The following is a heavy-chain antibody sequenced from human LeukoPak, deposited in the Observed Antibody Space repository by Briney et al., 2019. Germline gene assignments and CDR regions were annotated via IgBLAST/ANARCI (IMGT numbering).Heavy chain of an antibody. Sequence: GGSLRLSCAASGFTFSSYAMHWVRQAPGKGLEWVAVISYDGSNKYYADSVEGRFTISRDNSKNTLYLQMNSLRAEDTAVYYCARDYAAYSSGYWFDYWGQGTLVTISS. CDR2: ISYDGSNK. J-gene: IGHJ4*02. CDR1: GFTFSSYA. D-gene: IGHD3-22*01. V-gene: IGHV3-30-3*01. CDR3: ARDYAAYSSGYWFDY.